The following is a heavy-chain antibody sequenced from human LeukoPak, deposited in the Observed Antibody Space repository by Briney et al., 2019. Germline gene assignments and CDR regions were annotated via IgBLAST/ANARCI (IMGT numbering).Heavy chain of an antibody. D-gene: IGHD1-26*01. J-gene: IGHJ4*02. CDR3: ARDVSGSLDY. Sequence: GRSLRLSCAASGFTFSSYGMHWVRQAPGKGLEWVAVIWYDGSNKYYADSVKGRFTISRDNSKNTLYLQMNSLRAEDTSVYYCARDVSGSLDYWGQGTLVTVSS. CDR2: IWYDGSNK. V-gene: IGHV3-33*01. CDR1: GFTFSSYG.